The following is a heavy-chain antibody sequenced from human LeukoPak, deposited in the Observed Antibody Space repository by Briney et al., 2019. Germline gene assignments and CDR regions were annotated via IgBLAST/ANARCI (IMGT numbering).Heavy chain of an antibody. J-gene: IGHJ2*01. CDR2: ISAYNGNT. CDR1: GYTFTSFG. V-gene: IGHV1-18*01. D-gene: IGHD1-26*01. Sequence: ASVKVSCKASGYTFTSFGISWVRQAPGQGLEWMGWISAYNGNTNYAQKLQGRVTMTTDTSTSTAYMELRSLRSEDTAVYYCAVVGASLNWYFDLWGRGTLVTVSS. CDR3: AVVGASLNWYFDL.